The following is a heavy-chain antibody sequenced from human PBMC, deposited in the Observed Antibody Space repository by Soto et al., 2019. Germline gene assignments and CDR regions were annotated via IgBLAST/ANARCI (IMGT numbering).Heavy chain of an antibody. Sequence: LSLTCTVSGGSISSYYWSWIRQPAGKGLEWIGRIYTSGTTNYNPSLKSRVTMSVDTSKNQFSLKLRSVTAADTAVYYCARELRGRPSNDYWGQGTLVTLSS. D-gene: IGHD4-17*01. V-gene: IGHV4-4*07. CDR3: ARELRGRPSNDY. J-gene: IGHJ4*02. CDR2: IYTSGTT. CDR1: GGSISSYY.